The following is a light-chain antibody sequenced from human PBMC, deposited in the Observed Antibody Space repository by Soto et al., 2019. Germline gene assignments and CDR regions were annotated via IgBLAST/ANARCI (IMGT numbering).Light chain of an antibody. Sequence: QSALTQPASVSGSPGQSITIPCTGSSSDVGSYNLVSWYQHHPGKAPKLIVSEVYKRPSGISNRFSGSKPGNTASLTISGLQAEDEADYYCCSYAGSSAFLVFGGGTKLTVL. V-gene: IGLV2-23*02. CDR3: CSYAGSSAFLV. J-gene: IGLJ2*01. CDR1: SSDVGSYNL. CDR2: EVY.